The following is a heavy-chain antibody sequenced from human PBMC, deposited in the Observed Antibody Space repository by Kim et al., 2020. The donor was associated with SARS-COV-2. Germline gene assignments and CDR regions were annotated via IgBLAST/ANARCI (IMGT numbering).Heavy chain of an antibody. CDR3: ARTLLWFGDYGMDV. CDR2: MNPNSGNT. Sequence: ASVKVSCKASGYTFTSYDINWVRQATGQGLEWMGWMNPNSGNTGYAQKFQGRVTMTRNTSISTAYMELSSLRSEDTAVYYCARTLLWFGDYGMDVWGQGTTVTVSS. D-gene: IGHD3-10*01. V-gene: IGHV1-8*01. J-gene: IGHJ6*02. CDR1: GYTFTSYD.